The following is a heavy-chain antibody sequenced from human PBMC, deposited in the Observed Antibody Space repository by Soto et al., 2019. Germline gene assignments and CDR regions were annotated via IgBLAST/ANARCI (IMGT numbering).Heavy chain of an antibody. V-gene: IGHV3-53*01. CDR2: IYSGGYT. CDR1: GFTVSNNY. Sequence: EVQLVESGGGLIQPGGSLRLSCAVSGFTVSNNYMSWVRQAPGKGLEGVSVIYSGGYTAYGDSVKGRFTISRDNSKNTLFLKRNARGAGDTAGFSWATHPGGGGYWGQGTLVTVSS. CDR3: ATHPGGGGY. D-gene: IGHD3-10*01. J-gene: IGHJ4*02.